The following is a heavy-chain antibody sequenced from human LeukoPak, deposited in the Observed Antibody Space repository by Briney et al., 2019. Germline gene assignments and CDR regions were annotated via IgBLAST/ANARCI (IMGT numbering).Heavy chain of an antibody. Sequence: GRSLRHSCAASGFTFSSYAMHWVRQAPGKGLEWVAFIWYDGSKKYYADSVKGRFTISRDNSKNMLSLEMTSLRTEDTAVYYCAKDVNAYCSGDCSDYWGQGTLVTVSS. D-gene: IGHD2-21*01. CDR3: AKDVNAYCSGDCSDY. V-gene: IGHV3-30*04. J-gene: IGHJ4*02. CDR1: GFTFSSYA. CDR2: IWYDGSKK.